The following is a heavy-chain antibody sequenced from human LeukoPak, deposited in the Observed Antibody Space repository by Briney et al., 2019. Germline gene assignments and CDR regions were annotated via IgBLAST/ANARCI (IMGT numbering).Heavy chain of an antibody. CDR1: GFTFSSYS. D-gene: IGHD3-3*01. V-gene: IGHV3-21*01. Sequence: PGGSLRLSCAASGFTFSSYSMTWVRQAPGKGLEWVSSISSSSSYIYYADSVKGRFTISRDNAKNSLYLQMNSLRAEDTAVYYCARPPYYDFWSGYSIDYYYYYGMDVWGQGTTVTVSS. J-gene: IGHJ6*02. CDR3: ARPPYYDFWSGYSIDYYYYYGMDV. CDR2: ISSSSSYI.